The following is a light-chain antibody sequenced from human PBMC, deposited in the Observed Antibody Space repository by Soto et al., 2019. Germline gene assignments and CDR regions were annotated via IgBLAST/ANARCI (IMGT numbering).Light chain of an antibody. Sequence: EFVLTQSPGTLSLSPGERATLSCRASQTVRNNYLAWYQQKPGQAPRLLIYDASSRATGIPDRFSGSGSGTEFTLTISSLQSEDFAVYYCQQYNNWPPQITFGQGTRLEIK. CDR3: QQYNNWPPQIT. J-gene: IGKJ5*01. CDR1: QTVRNNY. CDR2: DAS. V-gene: IGKV3-20*01.